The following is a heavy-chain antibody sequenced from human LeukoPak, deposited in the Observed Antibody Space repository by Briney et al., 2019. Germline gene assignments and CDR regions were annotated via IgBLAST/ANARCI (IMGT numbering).Heavy chain of an antibody. J-gene: IGHJ4*02. Sequence: GGSLRLSCAASGFTFSSYGMHWVRQAPGKGLEWVAFIRYDGSSKYYADSVKGRFTISRDNSKNTLYLQMNSLRAEDTAVYYCAKDNDGYPDYWGQGTLLTVSS. CDR1: GFTFSSYG. V-gene: IGHV3-30*02. CDR2: IRYDGSSK. D-gene: IGHD1-1*01. CDR3: AKDNDGYPDY.